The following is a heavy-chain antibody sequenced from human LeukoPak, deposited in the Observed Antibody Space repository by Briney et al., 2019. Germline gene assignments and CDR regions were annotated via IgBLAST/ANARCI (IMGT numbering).Heavy chain of an antibody. CDR1: GYTFTSYY. D-gene: IGHD5-18*01. J-gene: IGHJ3*02. V-gene: IGHV1-46*01. Sequence: GASVKVSCKASGYTFTSYYMHWVRQAPGQGLEWMGILNPSGGSTNYAQKFQGRVTMTRDTSASTAYMELSSLRSEDTAVYYCAREVDTAIGPNDAFDIWGQGTMVTVSS. CDR3: AREVDTAIGPNDAFDI. CDR2: LNPSGGST.